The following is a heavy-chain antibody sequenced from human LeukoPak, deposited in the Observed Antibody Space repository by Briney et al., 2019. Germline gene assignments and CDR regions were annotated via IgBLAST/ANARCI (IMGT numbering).Heavy chain of an antibody. CDR2: IYHSGST. J-gene: IGHJ4*02. D-gene: IGHD6-13*01. CDR1: GGSISSSNW. Sequence: PSETLSLTCAVSGGSISSSNWWSWVRQPPGKGLEWIGEIYHSGSTNYNPSLKSRVTISVDKSKNQFSLKLSSVTAADTAVYYCARDTGIAAADSPNDYWGQGTLVTVSS. V-gene: IGHV4-4*02. CDR3: ARDTGIAAADSPNDY.